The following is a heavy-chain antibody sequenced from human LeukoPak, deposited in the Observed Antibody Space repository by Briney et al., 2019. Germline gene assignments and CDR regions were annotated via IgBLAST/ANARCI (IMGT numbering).Heavy chain of an antibody. CDR1: GFTFSSYA. V-gene: IGHV3-23*01. CDR2: ISGSGGST. CDR3: AKHLFEYSGSYGDFDY. J-gene: IGHJ4*02. D-gene: IGHD1-26*01. Sequence: GGSLSLSCAASGFTFSSYAMSWVRQAPGKGLEWVSAISGSGGSTYYADSVKGRFTISRDNSKNTLYLQMNSLRAEDTAVYYCAKHLFEYSGSYGDFDYWGQGTLVTVSS.